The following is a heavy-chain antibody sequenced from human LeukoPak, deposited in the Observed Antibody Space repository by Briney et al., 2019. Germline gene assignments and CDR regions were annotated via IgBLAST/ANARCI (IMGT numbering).Heavy chain of an antibody. J-gene: IGHJ5*02. D-gene: IGHD2-15*01. CDR2: INSDGSST. CDR3: AKNDHCSGGSCYENNWFDP. Sequence: PGGSLRLSCAASGFTFSSYWMHWVRQAPGKGLVWVSRINSDGSSTGYADSVKGRFTISRDNAKNTLYLQMNSLRAEDTAVYYCAKNDHCSGGSCYENNWFDPWGQGTLVTVSS. CDR1: GFTFSSYW. V-gene: IGHV3-74*01.